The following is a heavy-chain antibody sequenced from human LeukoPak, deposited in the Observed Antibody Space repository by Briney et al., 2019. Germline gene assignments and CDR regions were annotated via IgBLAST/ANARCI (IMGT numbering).Heavy chain of an antibody. CDR3: ANHQGLFRYFDWAADAFDI. Sequence: PGGSLRLSCAASRFTCSDFAMSWVRQAPGKGLEGVSGTSGGSVRHQYADSVKGPFTISRDNCQDSLELQINSLTDEDTSLYSCANHQGLFRYFDWAADAFDIRGQGTMVTVSS. J-gene: IGHJ3*02. CDR1: RFTCSDFA. D-gene: IGHD3-9*01. V-gene: IGHV3-23*01. CDR2: TSGGSVRH.